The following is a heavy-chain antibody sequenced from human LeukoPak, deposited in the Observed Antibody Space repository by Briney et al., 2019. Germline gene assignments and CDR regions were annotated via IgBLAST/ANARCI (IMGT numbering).Heavy chain of an antibody. D-gene: IGHD3-22*01. CDR1: RGSISSYY. Sequence: PSETLSLTCTVPRGSISSYYWSWIRQPPGKGLEWIGYIYYSGSTNYNPSLKSRVTISVDTSKNQFSLKLSSVTAADTAVYYCARRRSYDSSGACLFDFWGQGTMVTVSS. CDR2: IYYSGST. V-gene: IGHV4-59*08. J-gene: IGHJ3*01. CDR3: ARRRSYDSSGACLFDF.